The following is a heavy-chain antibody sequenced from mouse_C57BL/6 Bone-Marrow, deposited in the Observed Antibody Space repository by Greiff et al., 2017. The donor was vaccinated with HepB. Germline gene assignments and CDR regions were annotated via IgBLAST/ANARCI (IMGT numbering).Heavy chain of an antibody. J-gene: IGHJ1*03. Sequence: EVKLMESGPGLVKPSQSLSLTCSVTGYSITSGYYWNWIRQFPGNKLEWMGYISYDGSNNYNPSLKNRISITRDTSKKQFFLKLNSVTTEDTATYYCARNPFYYYGSSRWYFDVWGTGTTVTVSS. CDR1: GYSITSGYY. V-gene: IGHV3-6*01. CDR3: ARNPFYYYGSSRWYFDV. D-gene: IGHD1-1*01. CDR2: ISYDGSN.